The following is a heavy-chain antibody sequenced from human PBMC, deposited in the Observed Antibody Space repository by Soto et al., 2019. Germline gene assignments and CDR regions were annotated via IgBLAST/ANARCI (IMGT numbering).Heavy chain of an antibody. J-gene: IGHJ3*02. D-gene: IGHD6-19*01. V-gene: IGHV1-69*02. CDR1: GGTFSSYT. CDR2: IIPILGIA. Sequence: ASVKGSCKACGGTFSSYTISWVRQAPGQGLEWMGRIIPILGIANYAQKFQGRVTITADKSTSTAYMELSSLRSEDTAVYYCATPGIAVAGSLDTAFDIWGHGTLVT. CDR3: ATPGIAVAGSLDTAFDI.